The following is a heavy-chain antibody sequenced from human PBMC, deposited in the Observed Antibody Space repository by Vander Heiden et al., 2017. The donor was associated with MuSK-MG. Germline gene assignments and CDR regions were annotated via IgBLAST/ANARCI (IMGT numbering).Heavy chain of an antibody. CDR1: GFTFSPYW. D-gene: IGHD2-15*01. CDR3: GRGGGKGSVDY. CDR2: IEGYGGKT. J-gene: IGHJ4*02. Sequence: EVQLVECGGGLVQPGGSLRRSCAARGFTFSPYWMHWVRQAPGTGPVWFSLIEGYGGKTNYADSVKGRFTIARDNAKNSLSLQMNSLRVEDTAVYYCGRGGGKGSVDYWGQGILVTVSS. V-gene: IGHV3-74*01.